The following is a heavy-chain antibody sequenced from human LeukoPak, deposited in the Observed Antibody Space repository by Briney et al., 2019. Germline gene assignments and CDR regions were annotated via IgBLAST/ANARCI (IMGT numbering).Heavy chain of an antibody. D-gene: IGHD6-6*01. Sequence: PGGSLRLSCAASGFTFRSYWMSWFRQAPGKGLEWVGFIRSKAYGGTTEYAASVKGRFTISRDDSKSIAYLQMNSLKTEDTAVYYCTGIAARRLGRLHYYYGMDVWGQGTTVTVSS. CDR3: TGIAARRLGRLHYYYGMDV. J-gene: IGHJ6*02. CDR2: IRSKAYGGTT. CDR1: GFTFRSYW. V-gene: IGHV3-49*03.